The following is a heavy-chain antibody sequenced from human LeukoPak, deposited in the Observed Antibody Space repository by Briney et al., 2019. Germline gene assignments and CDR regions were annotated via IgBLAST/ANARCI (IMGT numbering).Heavy chain of an antibody. J-gene: IGHJ4*02. V-gene: IGHV3-23*01. Sequence: GGSLRLSCAASGFTFSNSAMTWVRRAPGKGLEWVSAISTSGSDTIYTDSVKDRFTISRDNSKNTLYLQMNSLRAEDTAVYYCAKDKIKRLVDWGQGTLVTVSS. CDR1: GFTFSNSA. D-gene: IGHD6-13*01. CDR2: ISTSGSDT. CDR3: AKDKIKRLVD.